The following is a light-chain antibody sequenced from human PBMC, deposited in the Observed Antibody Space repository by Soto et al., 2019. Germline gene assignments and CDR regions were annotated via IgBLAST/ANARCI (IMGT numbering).Light chain of an antibody. V-gene: IGLV8-61*01. CDR3: VLYMGSGIWV. CDR2: STN. CDR1: SGSVSTNYY. Sequence: QTVVTQEPSFSVSPGGSVTLTCGLSSGSVSTNYYPSWYQQTPGQAPRTLIYSTNTRSSGVPDRFSGSIPGNKAALTITGAQADDESDYYCVLYMGSGIWVFGGGTQLTVL. J-gene: IGLJ3*02.